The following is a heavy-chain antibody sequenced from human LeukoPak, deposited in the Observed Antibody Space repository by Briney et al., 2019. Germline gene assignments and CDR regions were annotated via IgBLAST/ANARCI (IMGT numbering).Heavy chain of an antibody. CDR2: INPNSGGT. D-gene: IGHD5-12*01. Sequence: ASVKVSCKASGYTLTGYYMHWVRQAPGQGLEWMGWINPNSGGTNYAQKFQGRVTMTRDTSISTAYMELSRLRSDDTAVYYCARAYVDIVATTELFDYWGQGTLVTVSS. CDR3: ARAYVDIVATTELFDY. CDR1: GYTLTGYY. V-gene: IGHV1-2*02. J-gene: IGHJ4*02.